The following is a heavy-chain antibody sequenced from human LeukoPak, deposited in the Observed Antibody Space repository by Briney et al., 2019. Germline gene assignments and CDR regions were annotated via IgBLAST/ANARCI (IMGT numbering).Heavy chain of an antibody. V-gene: IGHV4-59*11. CDR1: GASTTGHY. Sequence: KPSETLCLTCTVSGASTTGHYGSWIRQPPGKGLEWIGFIYYSGTTNYNPSLRSRVTISVDTSKNQLSLKLSSVTAADTAVYYCARDLGEIYFDYWGQGKLVTVSS. D-gene: IGHD2-21*01. CDR2: IYYSGTT. CDR3: ARDLGEIYFDY. J-gene: IGHJ4*02.